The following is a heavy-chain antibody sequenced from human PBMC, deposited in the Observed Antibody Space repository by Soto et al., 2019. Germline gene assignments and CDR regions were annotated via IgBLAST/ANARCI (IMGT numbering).Heavy chain of an antibody. CDR3: ASASSWSFDS. D-gene: IGHD6-13*01. Sequence: EVQLVESGGGLVQPGGSLRLSCAASGFTFSSYSMNWVRQAPGKGLEWVSYISSSSSTIYYADSVKGRFTISGDHAKNSLYLQKNRLRAGDTAVYYCASASSWSFDSWGQGTLVNVSS. CDR2: ISSSSSTI. CDR1: GFTFSSYS. V-gene: IGHV3-48*01. J-gene: IGHJ4*02.